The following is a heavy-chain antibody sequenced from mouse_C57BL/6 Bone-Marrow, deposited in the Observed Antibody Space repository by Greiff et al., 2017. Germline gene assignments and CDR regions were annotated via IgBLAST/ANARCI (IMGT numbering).Heavy chain of an antibody. CDR3: ARSWAPTGDY. Sequence: VQLQQSGPELVKPGASVKISCKASGYSFPGYYMNWVKQSPEKSLEWIGEINPSTGGTTYNQKFKAKATLTVDKSSSTAYMQLKSLTSEDSAVYYCARSWAPTGDYWGQGTTLTVSS. CDR1: GYSFPGYY. V-gene: IGHV1-42*01. J-gene: IGHJ2*01. CDR2: INPSTGGT. D-gene: IGHD4-1*01.